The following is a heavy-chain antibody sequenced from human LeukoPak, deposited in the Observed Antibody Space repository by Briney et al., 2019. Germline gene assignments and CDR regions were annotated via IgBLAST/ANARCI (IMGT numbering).Heavy chain of an antibody. CDR3: ARVDCSSTSCSHFDY. CDR1: GGSISSGDYY. CDR2: IYYSGST. J-gene: IGHJ4*02. Sequence: SQTLSLTCTVSGGSISSGDYYWSWIRQPPGKGLEWIGYIYYSGSTYYNPSLKSRVTISVDTSKNQFSLKLSSVTAADTAVYYCARVDCSSTSCSHFDYWGQGTLVTVSS. D-gene: IGHD2-2*01. V-gene: IGHV4-30-4*08.